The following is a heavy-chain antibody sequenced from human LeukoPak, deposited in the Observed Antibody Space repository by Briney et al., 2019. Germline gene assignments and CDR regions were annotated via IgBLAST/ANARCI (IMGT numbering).Heavy chain of an antibody. D-gene: IGHD6-13*01. CDR1: GGSISSYY. CDR2: IYYSGST. CDR3: ARGDSLGYSSSWYRFDP. V-gene: IGHV4-59*12. Sequence: SETLSLTCTVSGGSISSYYWSWIRQPPGKGLEWIGYIYYSGSTNYNPSLKSRVTISVDTSKNQFSLKLSSVTAADTAVYYCARGDSLGYSSSWYRFDPWGQGTLVTVSS. J-gene: IGHJ5*02.